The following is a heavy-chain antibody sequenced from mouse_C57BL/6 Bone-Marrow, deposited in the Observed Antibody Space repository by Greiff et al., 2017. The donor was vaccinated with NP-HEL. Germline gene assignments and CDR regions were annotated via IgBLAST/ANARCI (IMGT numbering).Heavy chain of an antibody. J-gene: IGHJ2*01. V-gene: IGHV1-50*01. CDR2: IDPSDSYT. CDR1: GYTFTSYW. CDR3: ARRYF. Sequence: QVQLQQSGAELVKPGASVKLSCKASGYTFTSYWMQWVKQRPGQGLEWIGEIDPSDSYTNYNQKFKGKATLTVDTSSSTAYMQLSSLTSEDSAVYYCARRYFWGQGTTLTVSS.